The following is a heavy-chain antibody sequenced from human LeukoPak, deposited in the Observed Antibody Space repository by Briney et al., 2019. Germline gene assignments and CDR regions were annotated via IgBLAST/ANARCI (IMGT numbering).Heavy chain of an antibody. CDR2: IYHSGST. CDR1: GGSISSSSYY. V-gene: IGHV4-39*07. D-gene: IGHD4-23*01. CDR3: ARAYGGNSQYFQH. J-gene: IGHJ1*01. Sequence: SGTLSLTCTVSGGSISSSSYYWGWIRQPPGKGLEWIGSIYHSGSTYYNPSLKSRVTISVDTSKNQFSLKLTSVTAADTAVYYCARAYGGNSQYFQHWGQGTLVTVSS.